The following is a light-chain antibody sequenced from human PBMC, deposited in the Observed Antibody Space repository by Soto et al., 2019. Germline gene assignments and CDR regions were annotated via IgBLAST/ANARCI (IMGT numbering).Light chain of an antibody. CDR2: DVS. J-gene: IGLJ1*01. V-gene: IGLV2-11*01. CDR3: CSYAGSYTEV. CDR1: SSDVGGYNY. Sequence: QSALTQPRSVSGSPGQSVTISCTGTSSDVGGYNYVSWYQQHPGKAPKLMIYDVSKRPSGVPDRFSGSKSGNTASPTISGLQAEDEADYYCCSYAGSYTEVFGTGTKLTVL.